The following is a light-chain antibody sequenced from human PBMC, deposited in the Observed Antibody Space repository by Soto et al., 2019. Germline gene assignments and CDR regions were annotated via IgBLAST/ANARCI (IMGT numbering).Light chain of an antibody. CDR3: QQYESLPYT. V-gene: IGKV1-33*01. CDR2: DAF. J-gene: IGKJ2*01. Sequence: DLQMTQSPSSLSASVGDRVTITCQASQNINNDLNWYQQKPGKAPKLLIYDAFSLEDGVPSRFSGGGSVTDFTLIIRSLQPNDLATDYGQQYESLPYTFGQGTQLEIK. CDR1: QNINND.